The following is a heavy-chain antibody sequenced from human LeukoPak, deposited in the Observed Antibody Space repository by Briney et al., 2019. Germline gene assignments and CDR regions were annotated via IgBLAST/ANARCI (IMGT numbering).Heavy chain of an antibody. V-gene: IGHV1-24*01. J-gene: IGHJ5*02. CDR2: FNPEDGET. D-gene: IGHD3-10*01. CDR3: ATVTMVRGRTMYNWFDP. Sequence: PRASVKVSCKVAGYTLTELSMHWLRRAPGKGLEGRGGFNPEDGETIYAQKFQSRVTMTEDTSTDTAYMELSSLRSEDTAVYYCATVTMVRGRTMYNWFDPWGQGTLVTVSS. CDR1: GYTLTELS.